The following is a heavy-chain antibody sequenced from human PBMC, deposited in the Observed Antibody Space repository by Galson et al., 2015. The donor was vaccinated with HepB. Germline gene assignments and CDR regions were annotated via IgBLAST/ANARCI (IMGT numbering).Heavy chain of an antibody. CDR1: GFTFSSFA. J-gene: IGHJ5*02. D-gene: IGHD5-12*01. V-gene: IGHV3-23*01. CDR2: ISGSGVST. Sequence: SLRLSCAASGFTFSSFAMSWVRQAPGKGLEWVSAISGSGVSTYYADSVKGRFTISRDNSKNTLYLQMNSLRAEDTAVYYCANWLRRGNWFDPWGQGTLVTVSS. CDR3: ANWLRRGNWFDP.